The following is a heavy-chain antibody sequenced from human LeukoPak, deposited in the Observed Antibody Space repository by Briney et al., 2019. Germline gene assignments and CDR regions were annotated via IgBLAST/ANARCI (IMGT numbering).Heavy chain of an antibody. J-gene: IGHJ4*02. D-gene: IGHD6-13*01. CDR3: ANEPGYSSS. V-gene: IGHV4-34*01. CDR1: GGSFSGYY. Sequence: PSETLSLTCAVYGGSFSGYYWSWIRQPPGKGLEWIGEINHSGSTNYNPSLKSRVTISVDTSKNQFSLKLSSVTAADTAVYYCANEPGYSSSWGQGTLVTVSS. CDR2: INHSGST.